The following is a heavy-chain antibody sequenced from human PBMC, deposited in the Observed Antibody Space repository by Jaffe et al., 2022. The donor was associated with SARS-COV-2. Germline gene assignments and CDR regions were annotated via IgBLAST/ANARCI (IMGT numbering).Heavy chain of an antibody. CDR3: ARGVAVAGWFDP. J-gene: IGHJ5*02. CDR1: GFTFSSYA. Sequence: EVQLLESGGGLVQPGGSLRLSCAASGFTFSSYAMSWVRQAPGKGLEWVSAISGSGGSTYYADSVKGRFTISRDNSKNTLYLQMNSLRAEDTAVYYCARGVAVAGWFDPWGQGTLVTVSS. D-gene: IGHD6-19*01. CDR2: ISGSGGST. V-gene: IGHV3-23*01.